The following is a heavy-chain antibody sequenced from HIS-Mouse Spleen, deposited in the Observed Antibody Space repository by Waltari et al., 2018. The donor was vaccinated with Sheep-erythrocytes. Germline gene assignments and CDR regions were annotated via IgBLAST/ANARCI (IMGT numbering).Heavy chain of an antibody. J-gene: IGHJ3*02. CDR3: ARGHPDYGDYDAFDI. D-gene: IGHD4-17*01. Sequence: EVQLVESGGGLIQPGGSLRLSCAASGFTVSSNYMSWVRQAPGKGLEWVSVIDSGGSTYYADSWKGRFTIARDNSKNTLYLQMDSRRAEDTAVYYCARGHPDYGDYDAFDIWGQGTMVTVSS. V-gene: IGHV3-53*01. CDR1: GFTVSSNY. CDR2: IDSGGST.